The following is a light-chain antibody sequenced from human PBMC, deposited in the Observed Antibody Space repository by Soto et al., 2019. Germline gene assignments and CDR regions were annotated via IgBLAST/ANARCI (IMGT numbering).Light chain of an antibody. CDR1: QSVLYSSDNKNY. CDR2: WAS. V-gene: IGKV4-1*01. Sequence: DIVMTHSPDSLAVSLGERATINCKSSQSVLYSSDNKNYLAWYQQKAGQPPKLLIYWASTRESGVPDRFSGSGSGTDFTLTISSLQAEDVAVYYCQQHYNTPWTFGQGTKVDIK. CDR3: QQHYNTPWT. J-gene: IGKJ1*01.